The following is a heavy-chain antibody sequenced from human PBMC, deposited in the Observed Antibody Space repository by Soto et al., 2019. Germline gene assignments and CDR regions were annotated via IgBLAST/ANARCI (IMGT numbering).Heavy chain of an antibody. CDR3: AKDRELWGYFDY. CDR1: GFTFSNFG. CDR2: ISYDGSNE. D-gene: IGHD1-26*01. J-gene: IGHJ4*02. Sequence: GGSLRLSCAASGFTFSNFGMHWVRQAPGKGLEWVAIISYDGSNEYYADSVKGRFTISRDNSKNTLSLQVNSLRAEDTAVYYCAKDRELWGYFDYWGQGTLVTVSS. V-gene: IGHV3-30*18.